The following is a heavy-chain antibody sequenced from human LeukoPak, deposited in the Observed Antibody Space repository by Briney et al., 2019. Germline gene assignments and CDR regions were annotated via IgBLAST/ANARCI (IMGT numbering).Heavy chain of an antibody. CDR2: IYYSGTT. J-gene: IGHJ5*02. CDR1: GGSINTNSYY. CDR3: ASTVTTGKAGHWFDP. V-gene: IGHV4-39*07. D-gene: IGHD4-17*01. Sequence: SPSETLSLTCAVSGGSINTNSYYWTWIRQPPGKGLEWIGSIYYSGTTYYNPSLTSRLTISVDTSKNQFSLNLTSVTAADTAVYYCASTVTTGKAGHWFDPWGQGTLVTVSS.